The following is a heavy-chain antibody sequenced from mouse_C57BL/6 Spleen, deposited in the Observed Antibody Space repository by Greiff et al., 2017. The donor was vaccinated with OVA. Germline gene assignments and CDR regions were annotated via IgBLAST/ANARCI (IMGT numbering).Heavy chain of an antibody. Sequence: DVQLQESGPGLVKPSQSLSLTCSVTGYSITSGYYWNWIRQFPGNKLEWMGYISYDGSNNYNPSLKNRISITRDTSKNQFFLKLNSVTTEDTATYYCARVTSYDYDSYYFDYWGQGTTLTVSS. CDR1: GYSITSGYY. J-gene: IGHJ2*01. CDR2: ISYDGSN. D-gene: IGHD2-4*01. CDR3: ARVTSYDYDSYYFDY. V-gene: IGHV3-6*01.